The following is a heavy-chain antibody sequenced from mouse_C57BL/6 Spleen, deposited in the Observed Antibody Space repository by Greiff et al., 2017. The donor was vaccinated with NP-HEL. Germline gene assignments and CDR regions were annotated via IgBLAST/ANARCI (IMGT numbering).Heavy chain of an antibody. CDR2: IYPGDGDT. CDR3: ARRGWADY. D-gene: IGHD3-3*01. Sequence: VQLQQSGPELVKPGASVKISCKASGYAFSSSWMNWVKQRPGQGLEWIGRIYPGDGDTNYNGKFKGKATLTADKSSSTAYMQLSSLTSEDSAVYFCARRGWADYWGQGTTLTVSS. J-gene: IGHJ2*01. V-gene: IGHV1-82*01. CDR1: GYAFSSSW.